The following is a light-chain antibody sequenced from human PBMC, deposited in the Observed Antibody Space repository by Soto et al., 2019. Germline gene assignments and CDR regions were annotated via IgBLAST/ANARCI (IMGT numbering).Light chain of an antibody. CDR1: SSDVGAYKY. J-gene: IGLJ3*02. V-gene: IGLV2-14*01. Sequence: QSVLTQPASVSGSPGQSITISCTGTSSDVGAYKYVSWYQQNPGKAPKLMIYEVTNRPSGVSNRFSGSKSGNTASLTISGLQSEDEADYYCSSYTTISTWVFGGGTKLTVL. CDR2: EVT. CDR3: SSYTTISTWV.